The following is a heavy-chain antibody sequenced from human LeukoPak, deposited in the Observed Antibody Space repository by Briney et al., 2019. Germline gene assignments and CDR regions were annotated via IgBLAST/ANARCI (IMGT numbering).Heavy chain of an antibody. V-gene: IGHV3-48*01. Sequence: GGSLRLSCAASGFTFSSYSMNWVRQAPGKGLEWVSYISSSSSTIYYADSVKGRFTISRDNAKNSLSLQMSSLRVEDTAVYYCVRDRTLGVRDGFILAWGQGTLVTVSS. CDR2: ISSSSSTI. CDR1: GFTFSSYS. CDR3: VRDRTLGVRDGFILA. J-gene: IGHJ5*02. D-gene: IGHD5-24*01.